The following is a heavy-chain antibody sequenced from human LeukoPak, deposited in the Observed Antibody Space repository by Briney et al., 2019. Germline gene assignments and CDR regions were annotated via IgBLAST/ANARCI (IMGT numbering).Heavy chain of an antibody. CDR1: GFTFSSYA. CDR2: ISGSGGST. CDR3: AKDILSHYYGSGSYMGAGYAFDI. D-gene: IGHD3-10*01. J-gene: IGHJ3*02. Sequence: GGSLRLSCAASGFTFSSYAMSWVRQAPGKGLEWVSAISGSGGSTYYADSVKGRFTISRDNSKNTLYLQMNSLRAEDTAVYYCAKDILSHYYGSGSYMGAGYAFDIWGQGTMVTVSS. V-gene: IGHV3-23*01.